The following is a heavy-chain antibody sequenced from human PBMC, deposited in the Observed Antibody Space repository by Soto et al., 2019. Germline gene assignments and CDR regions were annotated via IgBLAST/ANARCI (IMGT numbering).Heavy chain of an antibody. CDR2: IYYSGST. J-gene: IGHJ4*02. D-gene: IGHD6-19*01. CDR1: GGSVSSGSYY. V-gene: IGHV4-61*01. CDR3: ARDPIAVAGLTFDY. Sequence: SETLSLTCTVSGGSVSSGSYYWSWIRQPPGKGLEWIGYIYYSGSTNYNPSLKSRVTISVDTSKNQFSLKLSSVTAADTAVYYCARDPIAVAGLTFDYWGQGTLVTVSS.